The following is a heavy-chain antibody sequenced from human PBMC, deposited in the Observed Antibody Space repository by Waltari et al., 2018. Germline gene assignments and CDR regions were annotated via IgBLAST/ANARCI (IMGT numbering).Heavy chain of an antibody. CDR2: IYSGGST. V-gene: IGHV3-23*03. CDR3: AKARTYSNFTPFDY. J-gene: IGHJ4*02. CDR1: GFTFSSYA. Sequence: EVQLLESGGGLVQPGGSLRLSCAASGFTFSSYAMSWVRQAPGKWLEWVSVIYSGGSTYYADSVKGRFTISRDNSKNTLYLQMNSLRAEDTAVYYCAKARTYSNFTPFDYWGQGTLVTVSS. D-gene: IGHD4-4*01.